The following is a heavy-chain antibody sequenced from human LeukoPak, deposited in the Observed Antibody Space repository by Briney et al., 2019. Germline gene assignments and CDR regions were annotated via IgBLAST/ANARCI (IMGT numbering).Heavy chain of an antibody. J-gene: IGHJ4*02. V-gene: IGHV3-66*02. CDR1: GFTVSSNY. Sequence: GGSLRLSCAASGFTVSSNYMSWVGQAPGKRLEWVSVIYSGGGTYYADSVKGRFTISRDKSKNTLYLQMNSLRAEDTAVYYCARAGYEDLDYWGQGTQVTVSS. CDR3: ARAGYEDLDY. D-gene: IGHD5-12*01. CDR2: IYSGGGT.